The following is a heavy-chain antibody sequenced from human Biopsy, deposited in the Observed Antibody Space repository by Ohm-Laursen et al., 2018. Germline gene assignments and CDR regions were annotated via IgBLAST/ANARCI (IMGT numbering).Heavy chain of an antibody. V-gene: IGHV4-34*01. Sequence: GTLSLTCSVYGGSFNGYFWSWIRQPPGKGLEWIGDLTQSGSTNYSPSLKSRVTISGDTAKKQFSLSLRSVTAADTAVYYCARVPLPGIGAAYQGRFLYGMDVWGQGTTVSVSS. CDR1: GGSFNGYF. CDR3: ARVPLPGIGAAYQGRFLYGMDV. D-gene: IGHD6-13*01. J-gene: IGHJ6*02. CDR2: LTQSGST.